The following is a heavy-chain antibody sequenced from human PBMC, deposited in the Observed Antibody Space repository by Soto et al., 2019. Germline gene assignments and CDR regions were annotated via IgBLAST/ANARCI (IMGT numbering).Heavy chain of an antibody. Sequence: SETLSLTCAVSGVSISSNYFWGCRRLPPGRGLEWIGSIYYGGNTYYNPSLRSRVTISVDTSKCQFSLKLGSVTAADTALYYCARGGGVYYFDSWGHGTLVTV. CDR1: GVSISSNYF. CDR2: IYYGGNT. V-gene: IGHV4-39*07. D-gene: IGHD2-8*02. CDR3: ARGGGVYYFDS. J-gene: IGHJ4*01.